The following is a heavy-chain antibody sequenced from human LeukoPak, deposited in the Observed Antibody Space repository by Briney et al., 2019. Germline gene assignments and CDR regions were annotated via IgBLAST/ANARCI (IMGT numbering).Heavy chain of an antibody. J-gene: IGHJ4*02. CDR2: IYYTGST. D-gene: IGHD6-13*01. Sequence: PSETLSLTCTVFGGSINSYSWSWIRQPPGKGLEWIGYIYYTGSTKYDPSLKSRVTISVDTSKNQFSLKLSSVTAADTAVYYCARDILATSIAAPYYWGQGTLVTVSS. CDR3: ARDILATSIAAPYY. CDR1: GGSINSYS. V-gene: IGHV4-59*01.